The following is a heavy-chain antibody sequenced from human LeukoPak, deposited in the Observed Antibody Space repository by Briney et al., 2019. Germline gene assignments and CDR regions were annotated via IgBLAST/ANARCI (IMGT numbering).Heavy chain of an antibody. CDR3: ASSAPHDYDSSGYSLDY. CDR1: GYTLTELS. J-gene: IGHJ4*02. V-gene: IGHV1-24*01. CDR2: FDPEDGET. D-gene: IGHD3-22*01. Sequence: ASVKVSCKVSGYTLTELSMHWVRQAPGKGLEWMGGFDPEDGETNYAQKFQGRVTITTDESTSTAYMELSSLRSEDTAVYYCASSAPHDYDSSGYSLDYWGQGTLVTVSS.